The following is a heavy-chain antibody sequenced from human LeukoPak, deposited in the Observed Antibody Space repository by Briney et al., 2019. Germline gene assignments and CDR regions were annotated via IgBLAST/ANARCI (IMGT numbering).Heavy chain of an antibody. CDR2: INNYNGNT. CDR3: AREEGSRGAFDI. Sequence: ASVKVSCKASGYSFTSYGISWVRQAPGQGLEWMGWINNYNGNTNYAQKFQGRVTMTTDTSTSTAYMELRSLRSDDTAVYYCAREEGSRGAFDIWGQGTVVTVSS. D-gene: IGHD3-10*01. J-gene: IGHJ3*02. CDR1: GYSFTSYG. V-gene: IGHV1-18*04.